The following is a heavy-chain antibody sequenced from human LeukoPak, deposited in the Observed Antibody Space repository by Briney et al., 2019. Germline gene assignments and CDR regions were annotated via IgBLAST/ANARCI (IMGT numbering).Heavy chain of an antibody. CDR2: ISACSGTT. CDR3: ARGILSVVRGVIILSRHYCYYYLDV. J-gene: IGHJ6*03. Sequence: GGSLRLSCAASGFTFRSYGISWVRQAPGKGLEWVAFISACSGTTNYADSVRGRFTISTDNSKNTPYLQMNSLRTADTAAYYCARGILSVVRGVIILSRHYCYYYLDVWGKGTTVTVSS. CDR1: GFTFRSYG. V-gene: IGHV3-23*01. D-gene: IGHD3-10*01.